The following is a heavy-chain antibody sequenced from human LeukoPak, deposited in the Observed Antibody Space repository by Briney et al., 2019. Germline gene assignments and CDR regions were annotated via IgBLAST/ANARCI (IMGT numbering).Heavy chain of an antibody. CDR1: GFTFSSYW. V-gene: IGHV3-7*01. D-gene: IGHD2-21*02. CDR2: IKQDGSEK. CDR3: AREVVTAILVQSYYFDY. J-gene: IGHJ4*02. Sequence: GGSLRLSCAASGFTFSSYWMSWVRQAPGKGLEWVANIKQDGSEKYYVDSVKGRFTISRDNAKNSLYLQMNSLRAEDTAVYYCAREVVTAILVQSYYFDYWGQGTLVTVSS.